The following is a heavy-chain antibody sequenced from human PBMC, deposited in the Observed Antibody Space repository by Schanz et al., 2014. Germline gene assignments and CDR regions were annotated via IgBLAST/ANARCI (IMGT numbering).Heavy chain of an antibody. CDR2: INWSDGGST. CDR3: ARDASSSDYHLAH. CDR1: GFNSDVYA. J-gene: IGHJ4*02. D-gene: IGHD3-22*01. V-gene: IGHV3-20*04. Sequence: EVQVVESGGGLVQPGGSLRLSCTASGFNSDVYAMHWVRQAPGKGLEWVSRINWSDGGSTGYADSVRGRFTISRDNAKNSLYLEMNSLRVEDTAFYYCARDASSSDYHLAHWGQGTLVTVSS.